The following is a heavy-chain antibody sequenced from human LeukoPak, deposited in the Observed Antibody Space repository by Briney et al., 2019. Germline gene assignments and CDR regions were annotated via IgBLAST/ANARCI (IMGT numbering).Heavy chain of an antibody. CDR3: TTAPVVAATFYFDY. Sequence: PGGSLRLSXAASGFTFRNAWMSWVRQTPGKGLEWLGRIKSKTDGGTTDYAAPVKGRFTISRDDSKNTLYLQMNSLKTEDTAVYYCTTAPVVAATFYFDYWGQGTLVTVSS. CDR2: IKSKTDGGTT. J-gene: IGHJ4*02. V-gene: IGHV3-15*01. D-gene: IGHD2-15*01. CDR1: GFTFRNAW.